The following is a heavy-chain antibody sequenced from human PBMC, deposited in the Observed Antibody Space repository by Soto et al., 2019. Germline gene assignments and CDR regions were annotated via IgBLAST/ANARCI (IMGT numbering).Heavy chain of an antibody. D-gene: IGHD2-21*02. Sequence: GGSLRLSCAASGFTFGSYAVSWIRQAPGKGLEWVSGISSSGAITYYADSVKGRFTISRDNSKNTVYVQMNILRAEDTAVYYCAKEGMTSRREYFDSWGRGTLVTVSS. CDR1: GFTFGSYA. CDR2: ISSSGAIT. V-gene: IGHV3-23*01. CDR3: AKEGMTSRREYFDS. J-gene: IGHJ4*02.